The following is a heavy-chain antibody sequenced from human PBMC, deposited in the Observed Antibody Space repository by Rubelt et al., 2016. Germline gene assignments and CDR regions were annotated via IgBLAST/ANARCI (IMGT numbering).Heavy chain of an antibody. Sequence: QLQLQESGPGLVTPSASLSLTCTVSGGSLGSSSFFWGWVRQPPGKGLEWVASFNYGGGAYYNPSLKRRATISEDMSKNQFSLNRGSGTAAETAVDYGAGEIRKGDIAAAGIDYWGQGSLVTVSS. CDR1: GGSLGSSSFF. D-gene: IGHD6-13*01. CDR3: AGEIRKGDIAAAGIDY. CDR2: FNYGGGA. J-gene: IGHJ4*02. V-gene: IGHV4-39*07.